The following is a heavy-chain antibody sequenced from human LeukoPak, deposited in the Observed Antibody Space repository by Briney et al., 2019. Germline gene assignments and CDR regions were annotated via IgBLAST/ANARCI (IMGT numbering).Heavy chain of an antibody. CDR2: ISGRGGST. J-gene: IGHJ4*02. V-gene: IGHV3-23*01. Sequence: GGSLRLSCVAPGFTFSNYAISWVRQAPGKGLEWVSAISGRGGSTYYVDSVKGRFTISRDNSKNTLYLQMNSLRAEDTAVYFCAKDTSSSGSYFDYWGQGTLVTVSS. D-gene: IGHD3-10*01. CDR3: AKDTSSSGSYFDY. CDR1: GFTFSNYA.